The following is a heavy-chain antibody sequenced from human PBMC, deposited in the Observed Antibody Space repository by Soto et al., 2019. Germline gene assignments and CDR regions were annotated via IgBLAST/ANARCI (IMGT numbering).Heavy chain of an antibody. CDR3: ARDLVLRYFDWLTEHPLGDYYYGMDV. Sequence: GGSLRLSCAASGFTFSSYGMHWVRQAPGKGLEWVAVIWYDGSNKYYADSVKGRFTISRDNSKNTLYLQMNSLRAEDTAVYYCARDLVLRYFDWLTEHPLGDYYYGMDVWGQGTTVTVSS. D-gene: IGHD3-9*01. V-gene: IGHV3-33*08. CDR2: IWYDGSNK. J-gene: IGHJ6*02. CDR1: GFTFSSYG.